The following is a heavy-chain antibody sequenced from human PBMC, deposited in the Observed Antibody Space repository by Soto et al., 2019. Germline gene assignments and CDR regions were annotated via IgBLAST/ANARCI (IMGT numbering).Heavy chain of an antibody. CDR3: ARPTVATAYFQD. D-gene: IGHD4-17*01. V-gene: IGHV3-74*01. CDR1: GFTFSSYW. Sequence: EVQLVESGGGLVQPGGSLRLSCAASGFTFSSYWMHWVRQAPGKGLVWVSRINSDVSSTSYADSVKGRFTISRDNAKNTLYLQMNSLRAEDTAVYYCARPTVATAYFQDWGQGTLVTVSS. CDR2: INSDVSST. J-gene: IGHJ1*01.